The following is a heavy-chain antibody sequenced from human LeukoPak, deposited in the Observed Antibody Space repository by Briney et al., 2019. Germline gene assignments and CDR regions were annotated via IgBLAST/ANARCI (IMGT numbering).Heavy chain of an antibody. V-gene: IGHV4-39*01. CDR2: IYYSGST. CDR1: GASISSSSNY. J-gene: IGHJ4*02. D-gene: IGHD2-15*01. Sequence: SETLSLTCSVSGASISSSSNYWGWLRQPPGKGLEWIGSIYYSGSTYYNPSLRSRVTKSVDTSKNQFSLKLTSVTAADTAVYYCAFICTSGSCYSVDYWGQGTLVTVSS. CDR3: AFICTSGSCYSVDY.